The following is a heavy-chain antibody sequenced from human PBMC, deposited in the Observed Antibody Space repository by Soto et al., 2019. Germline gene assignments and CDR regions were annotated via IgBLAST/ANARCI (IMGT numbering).Heavy chain of an antibody. D-gene: IGHD6-19*01. CDR3: VKDGVSGWSDYFFDY. CDR2: ISYDGINK. Sequence: WGSLRLSCAASGFTFSSYAIHFFRRTPFKWLECVALISYDGINKYYADSVKGRFTVSRDNSKSTLYLQMNSLSAEDTAVYYCVKDGVSGWSDYFFDYWGQGTLVTVSS. CDR1: GFTFSSYA. V-gene: IGHV3-30*18. J-gene: IGHJ4*02.